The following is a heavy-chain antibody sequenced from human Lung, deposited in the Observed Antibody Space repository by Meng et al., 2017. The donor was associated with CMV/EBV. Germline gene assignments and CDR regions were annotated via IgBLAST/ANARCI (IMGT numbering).Heavy chain of an antibody. Sequence: FSSYWMHGVRQAPGKGLVWVARNNSDGSSTSYADSVKGRFTISRDNAKNTLYLQMNSLRAEDTAVYYCARGMVWYYDFWSGYSHFDYWGQGTLVTVSS. CDR3: ARGMVWYYDFWSGYSHFDY. J-gene: IGHJ4*02. CDR1: FSSYW. CDR2: NNSDGSST. V-gene: IGHV3-74*01. D-gene: IGHD3-3*01.